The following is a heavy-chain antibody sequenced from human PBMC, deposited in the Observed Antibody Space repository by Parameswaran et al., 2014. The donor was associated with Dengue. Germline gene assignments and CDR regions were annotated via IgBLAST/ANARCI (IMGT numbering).Heavy chain of an antibody. J-gene: IGHJ3*02. Sequence: WIRQPPGKGLEWVANIKQDGSEKYYVDSVKGRFTISRDNAKNSLYLQMNSLRAEDTAVYYCARVTYYDILTGYYDAFDIWGQGTMVTVSS. D-gene: IGHD3-9*01. V-gene: IGHV3-7*04. CDR3: ARVTYYDILTGYYDAFDI. CDR2: IKQDGSEK.